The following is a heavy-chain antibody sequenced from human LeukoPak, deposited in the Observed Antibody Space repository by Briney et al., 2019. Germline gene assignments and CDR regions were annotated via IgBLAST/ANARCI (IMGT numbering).Heavy chain of an antibody. V-gene: IGHV3-30*18. Sequence: SLRLXXXASGFTFSSYGMHWVRQAPGKGLEWVAVISYDGSNKYYADSVKGRFTISRDNSKNTLYLQMNSLRAEDTAVYYCAKDRLDYWGQGTLVTVSS. J-gene: IGHJ4*02. CDR3: AKDRLDY. CDR1: GFTFSSYG. CDR2: ISYDGSNK.